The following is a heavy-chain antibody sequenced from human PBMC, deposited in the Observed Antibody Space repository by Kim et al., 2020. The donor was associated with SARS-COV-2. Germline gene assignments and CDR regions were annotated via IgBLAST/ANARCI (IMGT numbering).Heavy chain of an antibody. CDR3: AKGVERTVTGFDY. CDR2: IGGSGDTT. D-gene: IGHD4-17*01. V-gene: IGHV3-23*01. CDR1: GFTFSSYA. Sequence: GGSLRLSCAASGFTFSSYAMSWVRQAPGKGLEWVSIIGGSGDTTYYTDSVKGRFTISRDNSKNTLNLQMNSLRAEDTAVYYCAKGVERTVTGFDYWGQGTLVTVSS. J-gene: IGHJ4*02.